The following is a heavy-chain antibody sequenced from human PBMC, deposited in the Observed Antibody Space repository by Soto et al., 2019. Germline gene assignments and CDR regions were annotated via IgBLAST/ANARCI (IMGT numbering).Heavy chain of an antibody. CDR2: INAGNGNT. Sequence: ASVKVSCKASGYTFTSYAMHWVRQAPGQRLEWMGWINAGNGNTKYSQKFQGRVTITRDTSASTAYMELSSLRSEDTAVYYCARGSPTTTPFDYWGQGTLVTVSS. J-gene: IGHJ4*02. V-gene: IGHV1-3*01. CDR1: GYTFTSYA. CDR3: ARGSPTTTPFDY. D-gene: IGHD1-1*01.